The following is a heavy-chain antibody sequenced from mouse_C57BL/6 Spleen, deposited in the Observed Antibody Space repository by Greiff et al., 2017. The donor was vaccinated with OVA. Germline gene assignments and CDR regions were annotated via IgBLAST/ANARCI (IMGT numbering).Heavy chain of an antibody. CDR3: ARDSSGYVGDY. J-gene: IGHJ4*01. V-gene: IGHV5-17*01. D-gene: IGHD3-2*02. CDR1: GFTFSDYG. Sequence: EVQVVESGGGLVKPGGSLKLSCAASGFTFSDYGMHWVRQAPEKGLEWVAYISSGSSTIYYADTVKGRFTISRDNAKNTLFLQMTSLRSEDTAMYYCARDSSGYVGDYWGQGTSVTVSS. CDR2: ISSGSSTI.